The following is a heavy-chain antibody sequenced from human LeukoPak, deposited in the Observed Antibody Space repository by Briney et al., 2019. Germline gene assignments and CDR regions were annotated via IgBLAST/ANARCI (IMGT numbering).Heavy chain of an antibody. CDR1: GFTFSSYA. CDR2: ISGSGGST. Sequence: PGGSLRLSCAASGFTFSSYAMSWVRQAPGKGLEWVSAISGSGGSTYYADSVQGRFTISRDNSKNTLYLQMNSLRAEDTAVYYCAKDRRGDLSRFDYWGQGTLVTVSS. V-gene: IGHV3-23*01. D-gene: IGHD3-16*01. J-gene: IGHJ4*02. CDR3: AKDRRGDLSRFDY.